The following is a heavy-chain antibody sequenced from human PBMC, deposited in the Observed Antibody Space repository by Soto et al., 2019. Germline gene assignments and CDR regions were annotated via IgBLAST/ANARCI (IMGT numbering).Heavy chain of an antibody. J-gene: IGHJ4*02. D-gene: IGHD3-10*01. Sequence: QVQLVESGGGVVQPGRSLRLSCAASGFTFSSYGMHWVRQAPGKGLEWVAVISYDGSNKYYADSVKGRFTISRDNSKNTLDLQMNSLRAEDTAVYYCAKDNLYYGSGSSRYFDYWGQGTLVTVSS. CDR1: GFTFSSYG. CDR2: ISYDGSNK. V-gene: IGHV3-30*18. CDR3: AKDNLYYGSGSSRYFDY.